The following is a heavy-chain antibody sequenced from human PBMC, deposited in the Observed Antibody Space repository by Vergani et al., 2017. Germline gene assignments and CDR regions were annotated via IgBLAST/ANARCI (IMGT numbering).Heavy chain of an antibody. J-gene: IGHJ4*02. CDR3: ARGPAARGYFDY. Sequence: QVHLQESGPGLVKPSETLSLTCTVSGGSISSGGYYWSWIRQHPGKGLEWIGYIYYSGSTYYNPSLKSRVTISVDTSKNQFSLKLSSVTAADTAVYYCARGPAARGYFDYWGQGTLVTVSS. CDR1: GGSISSGGYY. D-gene: IGHD6-13*01. V-gene: IGHV4-31*03. CDR2: IYYSGST.